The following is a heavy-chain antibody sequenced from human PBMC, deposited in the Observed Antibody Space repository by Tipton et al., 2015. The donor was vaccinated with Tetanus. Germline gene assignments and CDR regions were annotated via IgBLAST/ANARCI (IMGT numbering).Heavy chain of an antibody. Sequence: SLRLSCSVSGFAFGNYVMNWVRQAPGKGLEWVSSISSTSAYIYYGGSVKGRFTIPRDNAKNSLYLQMNSLRVEDTALYYCASGNTLDYWVQGTLVTVSS. CDR3: ASGNTLDY. J-gene: IGHJ4*02. V-gene: IGHV3-21*01. D-gene: IGHD1/OR15-1a*01. CDR1: GFAFGNYV. CDR2: ISSTSAYI.